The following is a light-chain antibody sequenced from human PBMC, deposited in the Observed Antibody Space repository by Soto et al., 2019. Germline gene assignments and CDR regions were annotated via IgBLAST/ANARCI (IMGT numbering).Light chain of an antibody. CDR1: ISNIGTNY. J-gene: IGLJ1*01. V-gene: IGLV1-47*01. Sequence: QSVLTQPPSLSGTPGQRVTISCSGGISNIGTNYVHWFQQLPGTAPKVLSNRDNQRPSGVPDRFSGSKSGTSASLAISGLRSEDEAEYYCAAWDDTVRRYVFGTGTKVTVL. CDR3: AAWDDTVRRYV. CDR2: RDN.